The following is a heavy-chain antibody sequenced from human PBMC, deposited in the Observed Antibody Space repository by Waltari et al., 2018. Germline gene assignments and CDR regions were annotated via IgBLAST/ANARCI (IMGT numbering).Heavy chain of an antibody. CDR2: INHSGST. V-gene: IGHV4-34*01. CDR3: ARGKPLWRHFDY. Sequence: QVQLQQWGAGLLKPSETLSLTCAVYGGSFGGYYWRWTRQPPGKGLEWIGEINHSGSTNYNPSLKSRVTISVDTSKNQFSLKLSSVTAADTAVYYCARGKPLWRHFDYWGQGTLVTVSS. J-gene: IGHJ4*02. CDR1: GGSFGGYY.